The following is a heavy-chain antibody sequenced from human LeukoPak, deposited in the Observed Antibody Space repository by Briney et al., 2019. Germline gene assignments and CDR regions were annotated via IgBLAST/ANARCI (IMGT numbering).Heavy chain of an antibody. V-gene: IGHV1-18*01. Sequence: GSVKVSPRASGDTFRDEGSSWVRHGPGQRLERMGWISAYNGDTHYAQKVQGRVIMTTDTSTSTAYMELRSLRSDDTAVYYCARDPSHPSGYQIYFDYWGQGTLVTVSS. CDR2: ISAYNGDT. CDR1: GDTFRDEG. D-gene: IGHD3-22*01. J-gene: IGHJ4*02. CDR3: ARDPSHPSGYQIYFDY.